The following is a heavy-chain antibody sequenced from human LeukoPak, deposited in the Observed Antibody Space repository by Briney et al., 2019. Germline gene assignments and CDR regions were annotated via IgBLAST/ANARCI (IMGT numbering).Heavy chain of an antibody. D-gene: IGHD3-10*01. CDR1: GFTFSSYW. CDR2: INSDGSST. J-gene: IGHJ6*03. V-gene: IGHV3-74*01. Sequence: GGSLRLSCAASGFTFSSYWMHWVRQAPGKGLVWVSRINSDGSSTSYADSVKGRFTISRDNAKNTLYLQMNSLRAEDTAVYYCARDRAPYYYYYYMDVWGKGTTVTISS. CDR3: ARDRAPYYYYYYMDV.